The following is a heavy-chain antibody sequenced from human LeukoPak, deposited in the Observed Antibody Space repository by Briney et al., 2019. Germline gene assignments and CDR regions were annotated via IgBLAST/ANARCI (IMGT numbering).Heavy chain of an antibody. D-gene: IGHD5-12*01. V-gene: IGHV1-24*01. J-gene: IGHJ6*03. CDR2: FDPEDGET. Sequence: GASVKVSCKVSGYTLTELSMHRVRQAPGKGLEWMGGFDPEDGETIYAQKFQGRVTMTEDTSTDTAYMELSSLRSEDTAVYYCVTLNSGYDIHYYYYYIDVWGKGTTVTVSS. CDR3: VTLNSGYDIHYYYYYIDV. CDR1: GYTLTELS.